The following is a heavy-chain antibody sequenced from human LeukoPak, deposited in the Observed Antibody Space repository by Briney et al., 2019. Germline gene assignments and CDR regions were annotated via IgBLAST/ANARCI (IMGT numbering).Heavy chain of an antibody. J-gene: IGHJ4*02. D-gene: IGHD1-26*01. CDR1: GFTFDDYA. Sequence: GGSLRLSCAASGFTFDDYAMHWVRQAPGKGLEWVSLISWDGGSTYYADSVKGRFTISRDNSKNSLYLQMNRLRAEDTALYYCAKEARSGSQFDYWGQGTLVTVSS. V-gene: IGHV3-43D*03. CDR3: AKEARSGSQFDY. CDR2: ISWDGGST.